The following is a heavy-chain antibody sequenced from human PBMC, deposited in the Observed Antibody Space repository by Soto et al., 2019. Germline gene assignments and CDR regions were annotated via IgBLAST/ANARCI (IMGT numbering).Heavy chain of an antibody. D-gene: IGHD3-10*01. J-gene: IGHJ6*01. CDR2: ISYDGSNK. CDR3: AKCFISGGAYYYYGMDV. CDR1: GFTFSSYG. Sequence: QVQLVESGGGVVQPGRSLRLSCAASGFTFSSYGMHWVRQAPGKGLEWVAVISYDGSNKYYADSVKGRFTISRDNSKNTLYLQMNSLRAEDTAVYYCAKCFISGGAYYYYGMDVW. V-gene: IGHV3-30*18.